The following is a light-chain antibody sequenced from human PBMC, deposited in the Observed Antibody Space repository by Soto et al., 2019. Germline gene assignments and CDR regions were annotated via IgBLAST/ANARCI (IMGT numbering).Light chain of an antibody. Sequence: EVVLTQSPGTLSLSPGERATLSCRASQSIGSSYLAWYQQKPGQAPRLLISGASRRATGIPDRFSGSGSGTDFTLTISSLEPEDFAVYYCQQYGKSPLTFGGGTKVDIK. CDR2: GAS. CDR1: QSIGSSY. J-gene: IGKJ4*01. V-gene: IGKV3-20*01. CDR3: QQYGKSPLT.